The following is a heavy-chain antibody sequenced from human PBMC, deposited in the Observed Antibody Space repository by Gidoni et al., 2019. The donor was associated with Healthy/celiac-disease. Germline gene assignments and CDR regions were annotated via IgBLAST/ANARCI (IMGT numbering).Heavy chain of an antibody. D-gene: IGHD2-8*01. J-gene: IGHJ6*02. CDR1: GFTFDDYA. Sequence: EVQLVESGGGLLQPGRSLRLSCAASGFTFDDYAMHWVRQAPGKGLEWVSGISWNRGSIGYADSVKGRFTISRDNAKNSLYLQMNSLRAEDTALYYCAKNRMVYAMYYGMDVWGQGTTVTVSS. V-gene: IGHV3-9*01. CDR3: AKNRMVYAMYYGMDV. CDR2: ISWNRGSI.